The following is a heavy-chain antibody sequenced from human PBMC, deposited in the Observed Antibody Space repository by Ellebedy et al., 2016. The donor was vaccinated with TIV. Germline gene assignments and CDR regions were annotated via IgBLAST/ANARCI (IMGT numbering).Heavy chain of an antibody. CDR3: AKGWSSETARNGEY. J-gene: IGHJ4*02. Sequence: GESLKISCAASGFTFSSYAMSWVRQAPGKGLEWVSVISGGDSKTYYADSVKGRVTISKDNSKNTLYLQMNSLRAEDTAVYYCAKGWSSETARNGEYWGQGTLVTVSS. CDR2: ISGGDSKT. CDR1: GFTFSSYA. D-gene: IGHD3-10*01. V-gene: IGHV3-23*01.